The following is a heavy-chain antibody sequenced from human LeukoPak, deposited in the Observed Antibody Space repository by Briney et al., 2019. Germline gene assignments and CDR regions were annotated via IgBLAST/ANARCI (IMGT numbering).Heavy chain of an antibody. Sequence: GGSLRLSCAASGFSFTKAWMIGAPPPPGRGLVGVARIKTKSQGGTTDYAAPVKGRFAISRDDSENRLYLQMNSLKSEDTAVYYCAVGLGKTDTDYWGQGTLVTVSS. CDR3: AVGLGKTDTDY. CDR1: GFSFTKAW. D-gene: IGHD1-14*01. V-gene: IGHV3-15*05. J-gene: IGHJ4*02. CDR2: IKTKSQGGTT.